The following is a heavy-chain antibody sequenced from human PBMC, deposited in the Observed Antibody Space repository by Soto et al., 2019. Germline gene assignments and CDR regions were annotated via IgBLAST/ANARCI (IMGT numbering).Heavy chain of an antibody. Sequence: QVQLVQSGGEVKKPGASVKVSCKPSGYTFTSYGISWVRQAPGQGLEWMGWTSAYNGNTNYAQKFRGRLTMTTDTSTSTVYLELRSLRSDDTALYYCARDSSGRANFDYWGQGTLVTVSS. D-gene: IGHD6-19*01. CDR1: GYTFTSYG. CDR3: ARDSSGRANFDY. V-gene: IGHV1-18*01. J-gene: IGHJ4*02. CDR2: TSAYNGNT.